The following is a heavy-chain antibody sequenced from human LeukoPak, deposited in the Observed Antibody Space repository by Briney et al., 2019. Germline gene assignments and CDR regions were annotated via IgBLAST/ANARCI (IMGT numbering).Heavy chain of an antibody. Sequence: PGGSLRLSCAASGVTFSSYWRSWVRQAPGKGLEWVANIKQDGSEKYYVDSVKGRFTIARDNAKNSLYLQMNSLRAEDTALYYCARAAAGTYYYYYMDVWGKGTTVTVSS. CDR2: IKQDGSEK. J-gene: IGHJ6*03. CDR3: ARAAAGTYYYYYMDV. CDR1: GVTFSSYW. D-gene: IGHD6-13*01. V-gene: IGHV3-7*01.